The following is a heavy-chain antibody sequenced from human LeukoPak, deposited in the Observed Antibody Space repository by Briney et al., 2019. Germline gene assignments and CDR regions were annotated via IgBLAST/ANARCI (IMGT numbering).Heavy chain of an antibody. CDR3: ARAGIAPAGTPFDY. Sequence: GGSLRLSCAASGFTVSSNYMSWVRQAPGKGLEWVSVIYSGGSTYYADSVKGRFTISRDNSKNTLYLQMNSLRAEDTAVYYCARAGIAPAGTPFDYWGQGTLVTVSS. CDR1: GFTVSSNY. V-gene: IGHV3-53*01. CDR2: IYSGGST. D-gene: IGHD6-13*01. J-gene: IGHJ4*02.